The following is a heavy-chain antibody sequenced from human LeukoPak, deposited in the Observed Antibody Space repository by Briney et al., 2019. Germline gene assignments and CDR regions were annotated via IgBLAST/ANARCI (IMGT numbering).Heavy chain of an antibody. D-gene: IGHD5-18*01. CDR2: IYTSGST. CDR1: GGSISSGSYY. CDR3: AREGKRIQLWLPGTRYYFDY. J-gene: IGHJ4*02. Sequence: SETLSLTCTVSGGSISSGSYYWSWIRQPAGKGLEWIGRIYTSGSTNYNPSLKSRVTISVDTSKNQFSLKLSSVTAADTAGYYCAREGKRIQLWLPGTRYYFDYWGQGTLVTVSS. V-gene: IGHV4-61*02.